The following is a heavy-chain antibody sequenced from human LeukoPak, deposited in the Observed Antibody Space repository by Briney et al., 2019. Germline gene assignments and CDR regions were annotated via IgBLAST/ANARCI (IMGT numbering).Heavy chain of an antibody. J-gene: IGHJ3*02. V-gene: IGHV3-7*01. CDR2: IKQDGSEK. CDR3: ARHRSGGSQDDAFDI. Sequence: GGSLRLSCAASGFTFSSYWMSWVRQAPGKGLEWVANIKQDGSEKYYVHSVKGRFTISRQNARNSLFLQMNSLRAEDTAVYYCARHRSGGSQDDAFDIWGQGTMVTVSS. CDR1: GFTFSSYW. D-gene: IGHD2-15*01.